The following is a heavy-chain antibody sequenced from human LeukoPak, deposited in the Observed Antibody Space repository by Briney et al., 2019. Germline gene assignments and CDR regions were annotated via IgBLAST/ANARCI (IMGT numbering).Heavy chain of an antibody. CDR2: ISSSSSYI. CDR1: GFTFSSYS. Sequence: GGSLRLSCAASGFTFSSYSTNWVRQAPGKELEWVSSISSSSSYIYYADSVKGRFTISRDNAKNSLYLQMNSLRAEDTAVYYCARGFGRYSSSWFDYWGQGTLVTVSS. J-gene: IGHJ4*02. V-gene: IGHV3-21*01. D-gene: IGHD6-13*01. CDR3: ARGFGRYSSSWFDY.